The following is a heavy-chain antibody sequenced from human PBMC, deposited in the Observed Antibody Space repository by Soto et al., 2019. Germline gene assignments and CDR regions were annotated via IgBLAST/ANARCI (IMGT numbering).Heavy chain of an antibody. D-gene: IGHD2-2*01. CDR3: ARGAGYCSSTSCYYGMDV. CDR1: GGSFSGYY. CDR2: INHSGST. V-gene: IGHV4-34*01. J-gene: IGHJ6*02. Sequence: QVQLQQWGAGLLKPSETLSLTCAVYGGSFSGYYLSWIRQPPGKGLEWIGEINHSGSTNYNPSLKSRVTISVDTSKNQFSLKLSSATAADTAVYYCARGAGYCSSTSCYYGMDVWGQGTTVTVSS.